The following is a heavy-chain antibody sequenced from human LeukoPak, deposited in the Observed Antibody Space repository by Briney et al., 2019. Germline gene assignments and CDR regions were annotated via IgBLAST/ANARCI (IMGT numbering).Heavy chain of an antibody. D-gene: IGHD3-22*01. CDR1: GGSFSGYY. CDR3: AIDNRDSTGYYSYYFDY. J-gene: IGHJ4*02. Sequence: SETLSLTCAVYGGSFSGYYWSWIRQPPGKGLEWIGEINHSGSTNYNPSLKSRVSISLDTSKKQFSLKLSSVTAADTAVYYCAIDNRDSTGYYSYYFDYWGQGTLVTVSS. V-gene: IGHV4-34*01. CDR2: INHSGST.